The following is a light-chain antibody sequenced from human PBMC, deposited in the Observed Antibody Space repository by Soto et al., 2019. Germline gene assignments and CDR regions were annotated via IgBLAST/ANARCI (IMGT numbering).Light chain of an antibody. V-gene: IGLV2-11*01. J-gene: IGLJ1*01. Sequence: QSALTQPRSVSGSPGQSVSISCTGTSSDVGGYTYVSWYQQHPGKAPKVMIYDVSKRPSGVPDRFSGSKSGNTASLTISGLQSEDEADYYCCSYAGSNTYVFGTGTKLTVL. CDR1: SSDVGGYTY. CDR2: DVS. CDR3: CSYAGSNTYV.